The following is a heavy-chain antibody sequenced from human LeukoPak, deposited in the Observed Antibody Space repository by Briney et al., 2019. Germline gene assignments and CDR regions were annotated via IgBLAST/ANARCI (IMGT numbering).Heavy chain of an antibody. CDR3: ARGGPYYYDSSGYGYMDV. CDR2: IYSGGST. V-gene: IGHV3-66*02. Sequence: GGSLRLSCAASGFTVSSNYMSWVRQAPGKGLEWVSVIYSGGSTYYADSVKGRFTISRDNSKNTLYLQMNSLRAEDTAVCYCARGGPYYYDSSGYGYMDVWGKGTTVTVSS. CDR1: GFTVSSNY. D-gene: IGHD3-22*01. J-gene: IGHJ6*03.